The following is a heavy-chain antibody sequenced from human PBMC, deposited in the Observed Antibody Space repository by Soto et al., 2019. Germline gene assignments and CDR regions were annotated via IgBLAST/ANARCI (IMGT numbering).Heavy chain of an antibody. Sequence: QVQLQQWGAGLLKPSETLSLTCAVYGGSFSGYYWSWIRQPPGKGLEWIGEINHSGSTNYNPSHKSRVTISVDTSKNQFSLKLSSVTAADTAVYYCARDSIAVAGTRMDVWGQGTTVTVSS. D-gene: IGHD6-19*01. V-gene: IGHV4-34*01. CDR3: ARDSIAVAGTRMDV. CDR2: INHSGST. CDR1: GGSFSGYY. J-gene: IGHJ6*02.